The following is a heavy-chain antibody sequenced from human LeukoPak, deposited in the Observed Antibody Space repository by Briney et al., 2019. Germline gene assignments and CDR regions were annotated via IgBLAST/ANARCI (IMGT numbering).Heavy chain of an antibody. J-gene: IGHJ4*02. CDR2: IYSGGST. CDR1: GFTVSSNY. Sequence: GGSLRLSCAASGFTVSSNYMSWVRQAPGKGLEWVSVIYSGGSTYYADSVKGRFTISRDNSKNTLYPQMNSLREEDTAVYYCARGHTTVVMGGFDYWGQGTLVTVSS. V-gene: IGHV3-53*01. D-gene: IGHD4-23*01. CDR3: ARGHTTVVMGGFDY.